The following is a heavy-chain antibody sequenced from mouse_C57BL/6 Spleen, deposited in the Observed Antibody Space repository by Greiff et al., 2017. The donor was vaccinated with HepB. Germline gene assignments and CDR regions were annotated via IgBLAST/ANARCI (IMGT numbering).Heavy chain of an antibody. V-gene: IGHV1-64*01. D-gene: IGHD2-4*01. J-gene: IGHJ4*01. Sequence: QVQLQQPGAELVKPGASVKLSCKASGYTFTSYWMHWVKQRPGQGLEWIGMIHPNSGSTNYNEKFKSKATLTVDKSSSTAYMQLSSLTSEDSAVYYCANYDWEYYYAMDYWGQGTSVTVSS. CDR2: IHPNSGST. CDR1: GYTFTSYW. CDR3: ANYDWEYYYAMDY.